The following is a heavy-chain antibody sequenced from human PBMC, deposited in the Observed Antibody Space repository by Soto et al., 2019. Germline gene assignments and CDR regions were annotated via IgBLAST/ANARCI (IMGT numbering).Heavy chain of an antibody. CDR2: IFWYDDK. V-gene: IGHV2-5*01. CDR3: THGNRYFHH. CDR1: GFSLSTSGVG. J-gene: IGHJ1*01. Sequence: QITLKESGPTVVKPTQTLTLTCTISGFSLSTSGVGVGWIRQPPGKALACLALIFWYDDKRFSPSLKSRLTITKDTSENQVVLTMTNVDPVDTATYYCTHGNRYFHHWGQGTLVTVSS.